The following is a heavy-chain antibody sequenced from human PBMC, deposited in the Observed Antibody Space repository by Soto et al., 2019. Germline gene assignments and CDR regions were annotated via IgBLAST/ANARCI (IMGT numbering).Heavy chain of an antibody. Sequence: EVQLVESGGDLVQPGGSLRLSCAASGFAVSSNYMTWVRQAPGKGLEWVSVIHSGGDTHYADSVRGRFTISRDNSKTTLYLQMNSLRAEDTAVYYCARSRTGTTYGGMDVWGQGITVTVSS. V-gene: IGHV3-66*01. CDR2: IHSGGDT. J-gene: IGHJ6*02. D-gene: IGHD1-7*01. CDR3: ARSRTGTTYGGMDV. CDR1: GFAVSSNY.